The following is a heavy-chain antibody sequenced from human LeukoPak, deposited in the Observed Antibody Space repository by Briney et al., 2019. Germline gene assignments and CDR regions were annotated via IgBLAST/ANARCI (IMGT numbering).Heavy chain of an antibody. V-gene: IGHV3-11*01. CDR3: ARGEWHVVVVVPGMFDY. J-gene: IGHJ4*02. CDR2: ISGSGSSI. Sequence: GGSLRLSCAASGFTFSDYFMTWIRQAPGKGLEWVSYISGSGSSIYYADSVKGRFTISRDNAKNSLYLQMNSLTAEDTALYYCARGEWHVVVVVPGMFDYWGLGTLVTVSS. CDR1: GFTFSDYF. D-gene: IGHD2-15*01.